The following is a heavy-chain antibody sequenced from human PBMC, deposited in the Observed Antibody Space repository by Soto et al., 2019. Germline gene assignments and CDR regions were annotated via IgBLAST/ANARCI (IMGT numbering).Heavy chain of an antibody. Sequence: GGSLRLSCAASGFTFSDYYMSWIRQAPGKGLEWVSYISSSSSYTNYADSVKGRFTISRDNAKNSLYLQMNSLRAEDTAVYYCARPGSPGGLRGRGAFDSWGPGTMVTVSS. V-gene: IGHV3-11*06. CDR2: ISSSSSYT. CDR3: ARPGSPGGLRGRGAFDS. D-gene: IGHD2-21*01. J-gene: IGHJ3*02. CDR1: GFTFSDYY.